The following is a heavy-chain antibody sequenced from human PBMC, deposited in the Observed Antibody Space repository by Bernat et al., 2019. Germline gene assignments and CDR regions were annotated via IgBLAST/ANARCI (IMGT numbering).Heavy chain of an antibody. J-gene: IGHJ4*02. Sequence: EVQLVESGGGLVQPGGSLRLSCAASGITFSLFSMHWVRQVPGKGLVFVSRLNGDGSNPTYADSVKGRFTISRDNAKNTLYLQMNSLRAEDTAVYYCASLLCSADKCYDYWGQGTMVTVSS. CDR1: GITFSLFS. D-gene: IGHD3-10*02. V-gene: IGHV3-74*01. CDR2: LNGDGSNP. CDR3: ASLLCSADKCYDY.